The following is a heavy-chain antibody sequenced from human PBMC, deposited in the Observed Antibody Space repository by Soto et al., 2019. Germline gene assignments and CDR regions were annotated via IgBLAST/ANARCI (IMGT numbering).Heavy chain of an antibody. Sequence: EVQLLESGGGLVQPGGSLRLSCAASGFTFSSYAMSWVRQAPGKGLEWVSAISGSGGSTYYADSVKGRFTISRDNSKNTLYLQMNSLRAEDTAVYYCAKAFHYVWGIYRYRYFDYWGQGTLVTVSS. CDR3: AKAFHYVWGIYRYRYFDY. CDR1: GFTFSSYA. D-gene: IGHD3-16*02. J-gene: IGHJ4*02. CDR2: ISGSGGST. V-gene: IGHV3-23*01.